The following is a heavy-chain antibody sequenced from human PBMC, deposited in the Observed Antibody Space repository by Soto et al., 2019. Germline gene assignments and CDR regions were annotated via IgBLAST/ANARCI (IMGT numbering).Heavy chain of an antibody. CDR3: ARVFSDSSSFFDP. J-gene: IGHJ5*02. Sequence: PSETLSLTCSVSGGSITSGGYYWSWIRQHPGKGLEWIGYIYYGGITYYNPSLKSRITISVDTSKNQFSLKLSSATAADTAVYYCARVFSDSSSFFDPWGQGTLVTVSS. D-gene: IGHD6-13*01. CDR2: IYYGGIT. V-gene: IGHV4-31*03. CDR1: GGSITSGGYY.